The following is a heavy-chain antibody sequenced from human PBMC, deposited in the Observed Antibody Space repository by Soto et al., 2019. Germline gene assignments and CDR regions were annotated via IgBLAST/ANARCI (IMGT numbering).Heavy chain of an antibody. J-gene: IGHJ5*02. CDR1: GDSVSSNSAA. D-gene: IGHD3-3*01. Sequence: SQTLSLPCAISGDSVSSNSAAWNWIRQSPSRGLEWLGRTYYRSKWYNDYAVSVKSRITINPDTSKNQFSLQLNSVTPEDTAVYYCARAGGLRGPYDFWSGYLSWGQGTLVTVSS. CDR2: TYYRSKWYN. V-gene: IGHV6-1*01. CDR3: ARAGGLRGPYDFWSGYLS.